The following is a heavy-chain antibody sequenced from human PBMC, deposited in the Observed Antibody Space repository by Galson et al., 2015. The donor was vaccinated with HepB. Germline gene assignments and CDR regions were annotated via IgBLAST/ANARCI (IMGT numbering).Heavy chain of an antibody. CDR3: ARYRKLGDLSFLDY. V-gene: IGHV1-2*06. CDR1: GYTFTNYF. Sequence: SVKVSCKASGYTFTNYFMHWVRQAPGQGLEWMGRINPNSGGTNYAQKFRDRVTMTRDTSISTVYMELRRLRGDDTAVYYCARYRKLGDLSFLDYWGQGSLVTVSS. CDR2: INPNSGGT. J-gene: IGHJ4*02. D-gene: IGHD3-16*02.